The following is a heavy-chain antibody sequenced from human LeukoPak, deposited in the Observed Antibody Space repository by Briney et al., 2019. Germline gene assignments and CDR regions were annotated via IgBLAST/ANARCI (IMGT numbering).Heavy chain of an antibody. CDR2: IQYTGST. D-gene: IGHD3-10*01. V-gene: IGHV4-59*01. CDR3: ARDIYGSGHGWFDV. CDR1: GVSISTYY. Sequence: SETLSLTCSVSGVSISTYYWSWIRQPPGKGLEWMGYIQYTGSTNYNPSLKSRVTISVDTSKRQLSLMLRSVTAADTAVYYCARDIYGSGHGWFDVWGQGTLVTVSS. J-gene: IGHJ5*02.